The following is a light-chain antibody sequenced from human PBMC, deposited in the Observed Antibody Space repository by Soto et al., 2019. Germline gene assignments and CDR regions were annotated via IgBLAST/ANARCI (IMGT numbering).Light chain of an antibody. V-gene: IGKV3-20*01. CDR1: QSVSSSY. Sequence: EIVLTQSPGTLSLSPGERATLSCRASQSVSSSYLAWYQQKPGQAPRPLIYGASSRAIGIPDRISGSGSGTDCTLTISRLEREDFAVYYCPQYGSSPWTFGQGNKVEIK. CDR2: GAS. CDR3: PQYGSSPWT. J-gene: IGKJ1*01.